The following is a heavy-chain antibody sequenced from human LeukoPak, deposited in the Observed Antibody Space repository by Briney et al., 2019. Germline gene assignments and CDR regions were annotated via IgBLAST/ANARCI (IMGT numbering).Heavy chain of an antibody. Sequence: GGSLRLSCAASGFAFSTYSMNWVRQAPGNGLEWVSYISSSSDTIYYTDSVRGRFTISRDNANNSLYLQMDSLRAEDSAVYYCARTISRNYYVDHWGQGTLVTVSS. CDR2: ISSSSDTI. CDR1: GFAFSTYS. J-gene: IGHJ5*02. CDR3: ARTISRNYYVDH. D-gene: IGHD3-22*01. V-gene: IGHV3-48*01.